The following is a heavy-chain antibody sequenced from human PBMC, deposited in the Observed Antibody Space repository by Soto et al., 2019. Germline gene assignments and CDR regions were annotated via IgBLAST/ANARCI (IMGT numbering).Heavy chain of an antibody. D-gene: IGHD1-1*01. J-gene: IGHJ4*02. V-gene: IGHV4-31*03. CDR1: GGSISSGGYY. CDR3: ARVKTGTPAYYFDY. CDR2: IYYSGST. Sequence: PSETLSLTCTVSGGSISSGGYYWSWIRQHPGKGLEWIGYIYYSGSTYYNPSLKSRVTISVDTSKNQFSLKLSSVTAADTAVYYCARVKTGTPAYYFDYWGQGTLVTVSS.